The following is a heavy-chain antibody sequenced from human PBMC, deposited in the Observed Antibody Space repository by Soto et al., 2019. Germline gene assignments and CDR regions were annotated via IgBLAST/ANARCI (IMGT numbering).Heavy chain of an antibody. D-gene: IGHD2-2*01. CDR2: ISYGGSNK. Sequence: QVQLVESGGGLVQPGRSLRLSCAASGFTFSSYGMHWVRQAPGKGLEWVAGISYGGSNKYYADSVKGRFTISRDNSKNTLDLQMNTLKAEDTAVYYCAKDHCISTSGYRLYNWFDPWGQGTLVTVSS. CDR1: GFTFSSYG. V-gene: IGHV3-30*18. CDR3: AKDHCISTSGYRLYNWFDP. J-gene: IGHJ5*02.